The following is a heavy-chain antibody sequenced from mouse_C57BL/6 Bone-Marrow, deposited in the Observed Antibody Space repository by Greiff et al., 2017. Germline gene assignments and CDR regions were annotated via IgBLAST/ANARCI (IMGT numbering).Heavy chain of an antibody. CDR3: AREPFAY. Sequence: QVQLKESGAELAKPGASVKLSCKASGYTFTSYWMHWVKQRPGQGLEWIGYINPSSGYTKYNQKFKDKATLTADKSSSTAYMQLSSLTYEASEDYYCAREPFAYWGQGTLVTVSA. J-gene: IGHJ3*01. CDR2: INPSSGYT. V-gene: IGHV1-7*01. CDR1: GYTFTSYW.